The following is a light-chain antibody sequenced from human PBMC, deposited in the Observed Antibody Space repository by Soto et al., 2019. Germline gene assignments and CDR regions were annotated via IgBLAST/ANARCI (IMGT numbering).Light chain of an antibody. Sequence: DIQMTQSPSSLSASVGDRVTITCRASQTTSHYLNWYQEKPGKAPKLLIYAASSLQSGVPSRFSGSGSGTYFTLTISSLQPEDVATYYCQQSYRTRWTFGQGTKVEIK. CDR1: QTTSHY. V-gene: IGKV1-39*01. J-gene: IGKJ1*01. CDR2: AAS. CDR3: QQSYRTRWT.